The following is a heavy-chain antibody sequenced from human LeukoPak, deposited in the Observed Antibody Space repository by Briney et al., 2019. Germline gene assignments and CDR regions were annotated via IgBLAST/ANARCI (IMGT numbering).Heavy chain of an antibody. J-gene: IGHJ4*02. Sequence: GESLKISCKGSGYTFTNYWIGWVRQMPGKGLEWMGIIWPSDSDTSYSPSFQGQVTISADKSISTAYLQWSSLKASDTAIYFCARRISGYYIDYWGQGTLVTVSS. D-gene: IGHD1-26*01. CDR2: IWPSDSDT. CDR3: ARRISGYYIDY. CDR1: GYTFTNYW. V-gene: IGHV5-51*01.